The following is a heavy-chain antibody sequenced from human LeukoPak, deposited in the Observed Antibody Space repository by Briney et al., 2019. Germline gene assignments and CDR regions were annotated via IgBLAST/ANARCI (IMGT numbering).Heavy chain of an antibody. CDR1: GGSISSSSYY. Sequence: SETLSLTCTVSGGSISSSSYYWGWIRQPPGKGLAWIGSIYYSGSTYYNPSLKSRVTISVDTSKNQFSLKLSSVTAADTAVYYCAGRFGGRWIWYFDCWGQGTLVTVSS. CDR3: AGRFGGRWIWYFDC. CDR2: IYYSGST. V-gene: IGHV4-39*01. J-gene: IGHJ4*02. D-gene: IGHD1-26*01.